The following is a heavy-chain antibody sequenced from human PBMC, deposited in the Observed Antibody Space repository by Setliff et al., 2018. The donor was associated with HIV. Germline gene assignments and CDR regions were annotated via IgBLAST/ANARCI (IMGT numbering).Heavy chain of an antibody. CDR3: AREESYYDGKGALDY. V-gene: IGHV1-2*02. CDR1: GYTFTAYY. CDR2: INSNNGGT. D-gene: IGHD3-22*01. J-gene: IGHJ4*02. Sequence: ASVKVSCKTSGYTFTAYYIHWVRQAPGQGLEWMGWINSNNGGTKYAQNFQGRVTMTRDTSITTAYMELSSLISDDTAVYYCAREESYYDGKGALDYGVQVMLVTVSS.